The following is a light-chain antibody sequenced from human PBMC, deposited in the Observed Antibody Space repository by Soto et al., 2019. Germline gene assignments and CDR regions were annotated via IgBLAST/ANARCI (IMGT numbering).Light chain of an antibody. J-gene: IGKJ1*01. CDR1: QSISNF. CDR3: QQSYSTAKT. Sequence: DIQMTQSPSSVSASVGDRVTITCRASQSISNFLNWYQQMPGKAPKLLIYTVSNLESGVPSRFSGSGSGTDFTLTISSLQREDFATYYCQQSYSTAKTFGQGTKVDIK. V-gene: IGKV1-39*01. CDR2: TVS.